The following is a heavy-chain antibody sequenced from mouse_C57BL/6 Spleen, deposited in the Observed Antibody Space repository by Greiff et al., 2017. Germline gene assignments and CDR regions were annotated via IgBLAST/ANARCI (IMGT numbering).Heavy chain of an antibody. Sequence: EVKLEESGGGLVKPGGSLKLSCAASGFTFSDYGMHWVRQAPEKGLEWVAYISSGSSTIYYADTVKGRFTISRDNAKNTLFLQMTSLRSEDTAMYYCARGGDYYGSSLDYWGQGTTLTVSS. D-gene: IGHD1-1*01. J-gene: IGHJ2*01. V-gene: IGHV5-17*01. CDR3: ARGGDYYGSSLDY. CDR1: GFTFSDYG. CDR2: ISSGSSTI.